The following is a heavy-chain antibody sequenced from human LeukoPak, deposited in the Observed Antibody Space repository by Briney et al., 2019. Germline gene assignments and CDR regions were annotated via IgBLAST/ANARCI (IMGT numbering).Heavy chain of an antibody. CDR2: INPSGGST. CDR3: AISTNDAFDT. V-gene: IGHV1-46*01. CDR1: EYTYY. J-gene: IGHJ3*02. Sequence: GASVKVSCKASEYTYYMHWVRQATGQGLEWMGIINPSGGSTSYTQKFQGRVTMTRDTSTSTVYMELSSLRSEDTAVYYCAISTNDAFDTWGQGTMVTVSS. D-gene: IGHD1-14*01.